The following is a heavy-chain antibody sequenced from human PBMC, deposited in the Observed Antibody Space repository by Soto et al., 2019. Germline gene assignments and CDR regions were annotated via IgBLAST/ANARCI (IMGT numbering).Heavy chain of an antibody. CDR1: GFTVSSNY. D-gene: IGHD1-26*01. V-gene: IGHV3-53*01. J-gene: IGHJ4*02. CDR3: ARAPSGSYIFDY. CDR2: IYSGGST. Sequence: EVQLVESGGGLIQPGGSLTLSCAAFGFTVSSNYMSWVRQAPGKGLEWVSVIYSGGSTYYADSVKGRFTISRDNSKNTLYLQMNSLRAEDTAVYYCARAPSGSYIFDYWGQGTLVTVSS.